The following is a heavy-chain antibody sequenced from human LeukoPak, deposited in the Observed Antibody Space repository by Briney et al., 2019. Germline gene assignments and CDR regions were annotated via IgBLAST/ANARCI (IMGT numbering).Heavy chain of an antibody. V-gene: IGHV3-21*01. CDR3: ARGHWGLDY. CDR2: ISTSSSYI. CDR1: GFTFSSYS. Sequence: PGGSLRLSCAASGFTFSSYSMDWVRQAPGKGLEWVSFISTSSSYIYYADSVKGRFTISRDNAESSLYLQMNSLRAEDTAVYYCARGHWGLDYWGRGTLVTVSS. J-gene: IGHJ4*02. D-gene: IGHD7-27*01.